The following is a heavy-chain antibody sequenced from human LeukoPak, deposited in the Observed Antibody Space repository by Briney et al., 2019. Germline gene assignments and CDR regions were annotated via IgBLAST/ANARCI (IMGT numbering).Heavy chain of an antibody. Sequence: GGSLRLSCAASGFTFSSYGMHWVRQAPGKGLEWVAFIRYDGSNRYYADSVKGRFTISRDNSKNTLYLQMNSLRAEDTAVYYCAKYGWGSYYYMDVWGKGTTVTVSS. V-gene: IGHV3-30*02. CDR1: GFTFSSYG. CDR2: IRYDGSNR. CDR3: AKYGWGSYYYMDV. D-gene: IGHD7-27*01. J-gene: IGHJ6*03.